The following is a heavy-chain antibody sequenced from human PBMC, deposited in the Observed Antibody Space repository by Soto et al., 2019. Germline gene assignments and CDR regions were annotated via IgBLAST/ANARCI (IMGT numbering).Heavy chain of an antibody. Sequence: ASVKVSCKASGYTLTSYYMHWVRQAPGQGLEWMGIINPSGGSTSYAQKFQGRATMTRDTSTSTVYMELSSLRSEDTAVYYCARADGTGYYYYYGMDVWGQGTTVTVSS. J-gene: IGHJ6*02. CDR3: ARADGTGYYYYYGMDV. CDR2: INPSGGST. V-gene: IGHV1-46*01. CDR1: GYTLTSYY. D-gene: IGHD1-7*01.